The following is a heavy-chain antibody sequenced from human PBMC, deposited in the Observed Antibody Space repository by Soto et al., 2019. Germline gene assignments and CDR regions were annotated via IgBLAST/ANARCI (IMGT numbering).Heavy chain of an antibody. V-gene: IGHV1-8*01. CDR2: MNPNSGNT. J-gene: IGHJ5*02. D-gene: IGHD3-16*01. CDR1: GYTFTSYD. Sequence: QVQLVQSWAEVKKPGASVKVSCKASGYTFTSYDINGVRQATGQGLECMGWMNPNSGNTGFAQKFQGRVTMTRNTSIRTAYMALSSLRSEDTAVYYCERETVSWFAPWGQGTLVTVSS. CDR3: ERETVSWFAP.